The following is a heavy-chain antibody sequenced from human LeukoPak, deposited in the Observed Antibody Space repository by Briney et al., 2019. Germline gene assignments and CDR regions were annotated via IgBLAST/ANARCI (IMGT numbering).Heavy chain of an antibody. D-gene: IGHD6-19*01. J-gene: IGHJ6*04. V-gene: IGHV3-21*01. CDR1: GFTFSSYS. CDR2: ISSSSSYI. Sequence: GGSLRLSCAASGFTFSSYSMNWVRQAPGKGLEWVSSISSSSSYIYYADSVKGRFTISRDNAKNSLYLQMNSLRAEDTAVYYCARDRIAVARDYYGMDAWGKGTTVTVSS. CDR3: ARDRIAVARDYYGMDA.